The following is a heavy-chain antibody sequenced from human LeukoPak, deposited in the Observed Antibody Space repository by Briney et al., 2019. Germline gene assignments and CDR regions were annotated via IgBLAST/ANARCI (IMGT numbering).Heavy chain of an antibody. CDR1: GFTFSSYG. D-gene: IGHD2-2*01. CDR3: ATVGVVVPAAMAY. V-gene: IGHV3-30*03. Sequence: GRSLRLSCAASGFTFSSYGMRWVRQAPGKGLEWVAVISYDGSNKYYADSVKGRFTISRDNSKNTLYLQMNSLRAEDTAVYYCATVGVVVPAAMAYWGQGTLVTVSS. CDR2: ISYDGSNK. J-gene: IGHJ4*02.